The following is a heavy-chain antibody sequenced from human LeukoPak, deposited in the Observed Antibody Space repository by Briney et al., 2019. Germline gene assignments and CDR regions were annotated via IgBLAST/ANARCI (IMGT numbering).Heavy chain of an antibody. CDR2: IGNNGDTT. Sequence: GGSRRLSCAASGFNVSSNYMNWVRQAPGKGLEYVSGIGNNGDTTYYANSVKGRFTISRDNSKNTLYLEMGSLRAEDMAVYYCARDLTNGWHYFDYWGQGTLVTVSS. V-gene: IGHV3-64*01. D-gene: IGHD6-19*01. CDR1: GFNVSSNY. J-gene: IGHJ4*02. CDR3: ARDLTNGWHYFDY.